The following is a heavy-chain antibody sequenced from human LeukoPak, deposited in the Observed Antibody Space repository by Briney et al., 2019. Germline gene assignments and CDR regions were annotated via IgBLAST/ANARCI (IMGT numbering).Heavy chain of an antibody. CDR3: AASVSGWLYYFDY. D-gene: IGHD6-19*01. J-gene: IGHJ4*02. CDR2: ISYDGSNK. Sequence: GGSLRLSCAASGFTFSGYAMHWVRQAPGKGLEWVAVISYDGSNKYYADSVKGRFTISRDNSKNTLYLQMNSLRAEDTAVYYCAASVSGWLYYFDYWGQGTLVTVSS. V-gene: IGHV3-30-3*01. CDR1: GFTFSGYA.